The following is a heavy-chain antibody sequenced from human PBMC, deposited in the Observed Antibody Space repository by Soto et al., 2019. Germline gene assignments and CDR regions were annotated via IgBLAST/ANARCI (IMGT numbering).Heavy chain of an antibody. CDR2: IVPSHDTT. CDR1: GVTFSSSG. CDR3: ARWPQPRYTADPYAVDV. J-gene: IGHJ6*02. Sequence: QVHLVQAGTEVKKPGSSVKVSCKASGVTFSSSGFSWVRQAPGQGLERMGMIVPSHDTTNYAQKFQARVTITAHEVTSTAYMELRSMRSEDTAVYYCARWPQPRYTADPYAVDVWGQGTRVIVSS. V-gene: IGHV1-69*11. D-gene: IGHD3-16*02.